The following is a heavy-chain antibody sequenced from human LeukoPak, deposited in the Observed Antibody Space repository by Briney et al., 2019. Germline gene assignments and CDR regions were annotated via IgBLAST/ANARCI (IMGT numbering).Heavy chain of an antibody. CDR2: INDDGSRT. V-gene: IGHV3-74*01. J-gene: IGHJ4*02. D-gene: IGHD4-17*01. CDR1: GFTFSSYW. CDR3: ARVNGDYERGGAPDY. Sequence: GGSLRLSCVASGFTFSSYWMHWVRQAPGKGLVWVSRINDDGSRTNYADSVKGRFTISRDNAKNTLYLQMNSLRAEDTAVYYCARVNGDYERGGAPDYWGQGTLVTVSS.